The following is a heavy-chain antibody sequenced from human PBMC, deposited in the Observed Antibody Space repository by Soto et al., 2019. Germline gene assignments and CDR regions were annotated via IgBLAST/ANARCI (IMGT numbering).Heavy chain of an antibody. CDR2: IIPIFGTA. Sequence: ASVKVSCKASGGTFSSYAISWVREAPGQGLEWMGGIIPIFGTANYAQKFQGRVTITADESTSTAYMELSSLRSEDTAVYYCARDQKNPASLYGMDVWGQGTTVTVSS. V-gene: IGHV1-69*13. CDR3: ARDQKNPASLYGMDV. J-gene: IGHJ6*02. CDR1: GGTFSSYA.